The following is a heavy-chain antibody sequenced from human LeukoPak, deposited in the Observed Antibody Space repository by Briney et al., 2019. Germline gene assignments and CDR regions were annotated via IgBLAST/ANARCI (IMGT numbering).Heavy chain of an antibody. J-gene: IGHJ6*03. CDR1: GYTFTGYY. CDR2: INPNSGGT. V-gene: IGHV1-2*02. CDR3: ARSHLIYSSGWPYYYYMDV. Sequence: EASVKVSCKASGYTFTGYYMHWVRQAPGQGLEWMGWINPNSGGTNYAQKFQGRVTMTRDTSISTAYMELSRLRSDDTAVYYCARSHLIYSSGWPYYYYMDVWGKRTTVTVSS. D-gene: IGHD6-19*01.